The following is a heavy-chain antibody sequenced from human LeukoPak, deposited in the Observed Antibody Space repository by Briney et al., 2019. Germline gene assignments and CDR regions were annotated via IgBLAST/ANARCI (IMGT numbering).Heavy chain of an antibody. CDR1: GGSISSRNW. CDR2: IYHSGST. J-gene: IGHJ4*02. V-gene: IGHV4-4*02. Sequence: PSETLSLTCAVSGGSISSRNWWSWVRQPPGKGLEWIGEIYHSGSTNYNPSLKSRVTISVDKSKNQFSLKLSSVTAADTAVYYCASMWDANGDHGVDYWGQGTLVTVSS. D-gene: IGHD4-17*01. CDR3: ASMWDANGDHGVDY.